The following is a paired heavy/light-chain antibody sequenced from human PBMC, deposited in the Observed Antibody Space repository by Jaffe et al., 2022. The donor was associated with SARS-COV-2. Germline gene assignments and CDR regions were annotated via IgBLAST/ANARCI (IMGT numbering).Heavy chain of an antibody. Sequence: EVQLVQSGGGLVRPGGSQRLSCVAFGFTFSDYWMTWVRQTPGKGLEFVANIKEDGSVVNYVDSVKGRFTISRDNAKDSLFLHMNSLRAEDTAVYYCARDPGYSSFDSWGQGTLVTVSS. D-gene: IGHD2-15*01. V-gene: IGHV3-7*01. J-gene: IGHJ4*02. CDR1: GFTFSDYW. CDR2: IKEDGSVV. CDR3: ARDPGYSSFDS.
Light chain of an antibody. CDR3: MQGTYWVT. Sequence: DVVMTQSPLSLPVTLGQPASISCRSSQSLVYSDGNTYLTWFQQRPGQSPRRLIYKVSNRDSGVPDRFSGSGSGTDFTLKISRVEAEDIGVYYCMQGTYWVTFGQGTRLEIK. J-gene: IGKJ5*01. V-gene: IGKV2-30*01. CDR1: QSLVYSDGNTY. CDR2: KVS.